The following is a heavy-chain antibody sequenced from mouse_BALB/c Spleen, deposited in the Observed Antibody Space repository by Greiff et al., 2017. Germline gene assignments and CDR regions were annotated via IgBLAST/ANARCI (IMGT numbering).Heavy chain of an antibody. D-gene: IGHD2-1*01. CDR2: ISYSGST. CDR3: ASYYGKTWFAY. Sequence: EVKLMESGPGLVKPSQSLSLTCTVTGYSITSDYAWNWIRQFPGNKLEWMGYISYSGSTSYNPSLKSRISITRDTSKNQFFLQLNSVTTEDTATYYCASYYGKTWFAYWGQGTLVTVSA. V-gene: IGHV3-2*02. CDR1: GYSITSDYA. J-gene: IGHJ3*01.